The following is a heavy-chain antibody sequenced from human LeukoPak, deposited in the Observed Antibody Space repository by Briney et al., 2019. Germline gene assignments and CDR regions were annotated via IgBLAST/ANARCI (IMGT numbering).Heavy chain of an antibody. CDR3: VKEQDSGGYRTSDY. V-gene: IGHV3-30*18. J-gene: IGHJ4*02. CDR1: GFTFSKCG. CDR2: FSYDGINK. Sequence: GGSLRLSCAASGFTFSKCGMHWVRQAPGKGLEWLAVFSYDGINKYYKDSVKGRFTISRDNSKNTLYLQMNSLRDEDTAVYYCVKEQDSGGYRTSDYWGQGTLVTVSS. D-gene: IGHD6-19*01.